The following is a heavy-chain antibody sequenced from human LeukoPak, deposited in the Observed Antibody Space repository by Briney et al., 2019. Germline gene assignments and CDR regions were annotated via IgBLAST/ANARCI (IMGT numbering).Heavy chain of an antibody. CDR2: IYYSGYT. Sequence: SETLSLTCTVSGDSISSSIYYWGWIRQPPGKGLEWIGSIYYSGYTYYNPSLKSRVTISVDTSKNQFSLKLISVTAADTAVYYCARGRPYSGGYHLDYWGQGTLVTVSP. CDR1: GDSISSSIYY. D-gene: IGHD1-26*01. CDR3: ARGRPYSGGYHLDY. V-gene: IGHV4-39*01. J-gene: IGHJ4*02.